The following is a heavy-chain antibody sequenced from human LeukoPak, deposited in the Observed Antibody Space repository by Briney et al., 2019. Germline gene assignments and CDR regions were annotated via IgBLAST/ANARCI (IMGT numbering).Heavy chain of an antibody. CDR3: ARDGTGPMPFDP. Sequence: GASVKVSCKASGGTFSSYAISWVRQAPGQGLEWMGGIIPIFGTANYAQKFQGRVTITTDESTSTAYMELSSLRSDDTAVYYCARDGTGPMPFDPWGQGTLVTVSS. V-gene: IGHV1-69*05. D-gene: IGHD2-2*01. J-gene: IGHJ5*02. CDR2: IIPIFGTA. CDR1: GGTFSSYA.